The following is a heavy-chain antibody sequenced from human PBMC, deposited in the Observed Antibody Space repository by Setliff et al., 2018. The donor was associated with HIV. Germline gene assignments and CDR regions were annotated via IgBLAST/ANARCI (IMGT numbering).Heavy chain of an antibody. D-gene: IGHD6-6*01. Sequence: SETLSLTCTLSGGSVSSSGYYWGWLRQPPGQGPEWIGSVYYTGSTYYSLSLNSRVTISVDTSKNQFSLKLSSVTAADTAVYYCARGGYIAARFYYFDYWGEGLLVTVSS. CDR3: ARGGYIAARFYYFDY. J-gene: IGHJ4*02. V-gene: IGHV4-39*07. CDR2: VYYTGST. CDR1: GGSVSSSGYY.